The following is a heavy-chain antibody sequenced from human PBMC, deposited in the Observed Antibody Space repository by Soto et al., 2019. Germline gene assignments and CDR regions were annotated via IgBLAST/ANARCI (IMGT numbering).Heavy chain of an antibody. Sequence: ASVKVSCKASGYSFTYYAIHWVRQAPGQRLEWMGWINTGYGNTKYSQNFQGRVTITRDTSASTAYMELSSLRSEDTAVYYCARDRYYGSGTYNYFDYWGQGTLVTVS. CDR1: GYSFTYYA. D-gene: IGHD3-10*01. CDR2: INTGYGNT. J-gene: IGHJ4*02. CDR3: ARDRYYGSGTYNYFDY. V-gene: IGHV1-3*04.